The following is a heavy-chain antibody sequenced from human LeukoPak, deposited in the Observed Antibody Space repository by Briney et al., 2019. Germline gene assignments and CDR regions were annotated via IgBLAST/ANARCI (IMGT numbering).Heavy chain of an antibody. CDR3: ARAPDYYDSSGYYANAFDI. Sequence: SETLSLTCTVSGGSISSYYWSRIRQPAGKGLEWIGSIYYSGSTYYNPSLKSRVTISVDTSKNQFSLKLSSVTAADTAVYYCARAPDYYDSSGYYANAFDIWGQGTMVTVSS. D-gene: IGHD3-22*01. CDR2: IYYSGST. J-gene: IGHJ3*02. V-gene: IGHV4-59*01. CDR1: GGSISSYY.